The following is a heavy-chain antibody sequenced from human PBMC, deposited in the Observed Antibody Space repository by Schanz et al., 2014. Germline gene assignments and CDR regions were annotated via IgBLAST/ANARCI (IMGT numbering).Heavy chain of an antibody. CDR2: ISASGGTT. V-gene: IGHV3-23*01. Sequence: EVQLLESGGGLVQPGGSLRLSCAASGFTFSAYAMTWVRQIPGKGLEWVSAISASGGTTYYADSVKGRFTISRDNSKNTQYLQMNSLRAEDTAVYYCAKTPREYCNYDNCPNWFDSWGQGTLVTVSS. J-gene: IGHJ5*01. CDR3: AKTPREYCNYDNCPNWFDS. CDR1: GFTFSAYA. D-gene: IGHD2-15*01.